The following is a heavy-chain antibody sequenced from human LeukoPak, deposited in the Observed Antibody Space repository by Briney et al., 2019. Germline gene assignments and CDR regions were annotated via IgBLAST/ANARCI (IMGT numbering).Heavy chain of an antibody. Sequence: SETLSLTCTVSRGSISSGNYYWSWIRQPAGKGLEWIGRFHTRGSTNYNPSLKSRVIISVDTSKNQFSLKLNSVTAADTAVYYCARTGYSSSSQYYMDVWGKGTTVTVSS. J-gene: IGHJ6*03. CDR3: ARTGYSSSSQYYMDV. V-gene: IGHV4-61*02. CDR2: FHTRGST. D-gene: IGHD6-6*01. CDR1: RGSISSGNYY.